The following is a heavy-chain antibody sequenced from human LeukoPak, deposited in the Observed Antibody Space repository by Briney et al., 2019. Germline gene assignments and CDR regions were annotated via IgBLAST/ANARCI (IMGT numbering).Heavy chain of an antibody. D-gene: IGHD6-13*01. J-gene: IGHJ4*02. CDR3: AREKAAGGGWYFYY. CDR1: GGSISSGGFY. Sequence: SETLSLTCTVSGGSISSGGFYWSWIRQPPGKGLEWIGYIYHSGSTYYNPSLKSRVTISVDRSKNQFSLKLSSVTAADTAVYYCAREKAAGGGWYFYYWGQGTLVTVSS. CDR2: IYHSGST. V-gene: IGHV4-30-2*01.